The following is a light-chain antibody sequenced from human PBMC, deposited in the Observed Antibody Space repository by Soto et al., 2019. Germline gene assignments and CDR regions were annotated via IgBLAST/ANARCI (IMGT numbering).Light chain of an antibody. CDR1: QSVSSY. V-gene: IGKV3-11*01. Sequence: EIVLTQSPATLSLSPGDRATLSCRASQSVSSYLAWYQQKPGQAPRLLIYDASNRATGIPARFSGSGSGTDFTLTISSLEPEDFAVYYCHQRSSWPRTFGQGTRLEIK. CDR3: HQRSSWPRT. J-gene: IGKJ5*01. CDR2: DAS.